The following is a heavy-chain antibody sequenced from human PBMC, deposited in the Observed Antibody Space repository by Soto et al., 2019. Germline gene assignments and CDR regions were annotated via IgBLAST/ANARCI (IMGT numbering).Heavy chain of an antibody. CDR2: ISAYNGNT. Sequence: GGEVKKPGASVQVSCKASGYRFTSSGFSWVRQAPGQGLEWMGWISAYNGNTLYAQKFKGRVTMTTDTSTSTAYMELGSLRSDDTAVYYCATDPYCGSAPGCSALDAWGQGTTVTVSS. J-gene: IGHJ6*02. CDR3: ATDPYCGSAPGCSALDA. D-gene: IGHD2-21*01. V-gene: IGHV1-18*04. CDR1: GYRFTSSG.